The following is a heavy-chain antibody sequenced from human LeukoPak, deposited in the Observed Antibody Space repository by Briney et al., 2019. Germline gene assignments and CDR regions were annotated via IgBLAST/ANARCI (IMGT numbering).Heavy chain of an antibody. J-gene: IGHJ6*03. V-gene: IGHV3-48*04. CDR3: ARDSSPTTGGYYMDV. Sequence: GGSLRLSCAASGFTFSSNGMNWVRQAPGKGLEWVSYISATGGTIYYADSVKGRFTISRDNAKNSLYLQMNSLRAEDTAVYYCARDSSPTTGGYYMDVWGKGTTVTVSS. CDR2: ISATGGTI. CDR1: GFTFSSNG. D-gene: IGHD1-14*01.